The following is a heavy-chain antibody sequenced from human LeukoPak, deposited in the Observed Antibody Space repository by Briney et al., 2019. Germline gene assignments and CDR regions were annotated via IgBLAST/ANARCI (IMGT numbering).Heavy chain of an antibody. J-gene: IGHJ4*02. CDR2: MNPNSGNT. CDR3: ARGDSGSYNFDY. Sequence: GASVKVSCKASGYTFTSYYMHWVRQAPGQGLEWMGWMNPNSGNTGYVQKFQGRVTMTRNTSISTAFMELSSLRSEDTAVYYCARGDSGSYNFDYWGQGTLVTVSS. V-gene: IGHV1-8*02. D-gene: IGHD1-26*01. CDR1: GYTFTSYY.